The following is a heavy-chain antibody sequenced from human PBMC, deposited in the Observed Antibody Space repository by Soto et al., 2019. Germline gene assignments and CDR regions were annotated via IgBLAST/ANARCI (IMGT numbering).Heavy chain of an antibody. J-gene: IGHJ4*02. D-gene: IGHD3-16*01. V-gene: IGHV3-30*19. CDR2: TSYDGSNK. CDR3: ARLGTTGGLDV. CDR1: GFTFRSSV. Sequence: QVQLVESGGGVVQPGTSLRLSCVGSGFTFRSSVIHWVRQAPRKGLAWVALTSYDGSNKDYDDSVQGRFTISRDNSRNTLDLQRDSLRLEDTALFYCARLGTTGGLDVWGQGTLVSVSS.